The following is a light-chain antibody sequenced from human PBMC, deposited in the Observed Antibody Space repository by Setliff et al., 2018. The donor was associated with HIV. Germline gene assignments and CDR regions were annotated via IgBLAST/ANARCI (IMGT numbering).Light chain of an antibody. CDR1: QSILYNSNNKNY. CDR2: WAS. Sequence: DIVMTQSPDSLAVSLGERATINCKSSQSILYNSNNKNYLAWYQQKPGQPPKLLIYWASTRESGAPDRFSGSGSGTDFTLTISSLQAEDVAVYYCQQYYTFRTFGQGTKVDIK. CDR3: QQYYTFRT. V-gene: IGKV4-1*01. J-gene: IGKJ1*01.